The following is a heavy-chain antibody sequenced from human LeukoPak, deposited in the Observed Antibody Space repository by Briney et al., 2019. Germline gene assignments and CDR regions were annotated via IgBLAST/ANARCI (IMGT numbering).Heavy chain of an antibody. CDR3: ARCYYGSGSCNFDY. CDR2: IYTSGST. D-gene: IGHD3-10*01. Sequence: SETLSLTCSVSGDSISSGTYYWSWLRQPAGKGLEWIGRIYTSGSTNYNPSLKSRVTISVDTSKNQFSLKLSSVTTADTAVYYCARCYYGSGSCNFDYWGQGTLVTVSS. V-gene: IGHV4-61*02. J-gene: IGHJ4*02. CDR1: GDSISSGTYY.